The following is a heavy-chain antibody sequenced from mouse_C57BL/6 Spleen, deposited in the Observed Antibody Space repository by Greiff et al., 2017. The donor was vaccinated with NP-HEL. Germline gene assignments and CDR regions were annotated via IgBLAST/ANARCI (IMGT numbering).Heavy chain of an antibody. V-gene: IGHV1-22*01. J-gene: IGHJ2*01. D-gene: IGHD1-1*01. Sequence: VQLKESGPELVKPGASVKMSCKASGYTFTDYNMHWVKQSHGKSLEWIGYINPNNGGTSYNQKFKGKATLTVNKSSSTAYMELRSLTSEDSAVYYCARALITTVVGYFDYWGQGTTLTVSS. CDR3: ARALITTVVGYFDY. CDR1: GYTFTDYN. CDR2: INPNNGGT.